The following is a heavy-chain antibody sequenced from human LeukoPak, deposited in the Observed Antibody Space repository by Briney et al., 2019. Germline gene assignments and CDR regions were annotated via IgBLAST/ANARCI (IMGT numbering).Heavy chain of an antibody. J-gene: IGHJ4*02. D-gene: IGHD6-19*01. CDR3: ARGIAVAPLFGY. V-gene: IGHV1-2*02. Sequence: ASVKVSCKASGYTFTGYYMHWVRQAPGHGLEWMGWINPNSGGTNYAQKFQGRVTMTRDTSINTAYMELSRLRSDDTAVYHCARGIAVAPLFGYWGQGTLVTVSS. CDR2: INPNSGGT. CDR1: GYTFTGYY.